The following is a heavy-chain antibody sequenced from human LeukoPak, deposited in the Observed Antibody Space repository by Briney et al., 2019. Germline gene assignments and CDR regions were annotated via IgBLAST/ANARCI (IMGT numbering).Heavy chain of an antibody. CDR1: GGSISSYY. J-gene: IGHJ4*02. D-gene: IGHD3-10*01. CDR3: ARDILLWIY. V-gene: IGHV4-59*12. Sequence: SETLSLTCTVSGGSISSYYWSWIRQPPGKGLEWIGYIYYSGSTNYNPSLKSRVTISVDTSKNQFSLKLSSVTAADTAVYYCARDILLWIYWGQGTLVTVSS. CDR2: IYYSGST.